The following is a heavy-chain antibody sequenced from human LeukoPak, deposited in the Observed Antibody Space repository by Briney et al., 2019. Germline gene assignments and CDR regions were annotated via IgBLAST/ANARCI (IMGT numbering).Heavy chain of an antibody. CDR2: MNPNSGNT. CDR3: ARASIAMIVVVPYYFDY. D-gene: IGHD3-22*01. Sequence: GASVKVSCKASGYTFTSCDIKWVRQAPGQGLEWMGWMNPNSGNTGYAQKFQGRVTMTRNTSISTAYMELSSLRSEDTAVYYCARASIAMIVVVPYYFDYWGQGTLVTVSS. V-gene: IGHV1-8*01. J-gene: IGHJ4*02. CDR1: GYTFTSCD.